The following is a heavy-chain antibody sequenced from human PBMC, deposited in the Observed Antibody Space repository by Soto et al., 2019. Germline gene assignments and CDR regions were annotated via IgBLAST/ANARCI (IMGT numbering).Heavy chain of an antibody. CDR1: GFTVSSYA. D-gene: IGHD2-2*02. V-gene: IGHV3-23*01. Sequence: PGSSLRLSCAASGFTVSSYAMSWVLQATGKGLEWVSAISGSGGSTYYADSVKGRFTISRDNSKNTLYLQMNSLRAEDTAVYYCAKDQPGVVVPAAIQGLDYWGQGTLVTVSS. CDR3: AKDQPGVVVPAAIQGLDY. CDR2: ISGSGGST. J-gene: IGHJ4*02.